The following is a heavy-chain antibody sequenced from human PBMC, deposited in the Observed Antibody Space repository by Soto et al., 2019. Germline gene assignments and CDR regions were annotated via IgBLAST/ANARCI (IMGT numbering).Heavy chain of an antibody. V-gene: IGHV3-30*18. CDR1: GFTFSSYG. Sequence: QVQLVETGGGVVQPGRSLRLSCAASGFTFSSYGMHWVRQAPGKGLEWVAVISYDGSNKYYADSVKGRFTISRDNSKNPLYLQMNSLRAEDTAVYYCAKATRAPLDYWGQGTLVTVSS. CDR3: AKATRAPLDY. J-gene: IGHJ4*02. CDR2: ISYDGSNK.